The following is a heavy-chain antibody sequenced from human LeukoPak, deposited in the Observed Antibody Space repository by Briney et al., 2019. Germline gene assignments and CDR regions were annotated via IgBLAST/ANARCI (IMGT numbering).Heavy chain of an antibody. CDR3: ARDLAFSSSPYYFDY. D-gene: IGHD6-13*01. CDR1: GGTFSSYA. CDR2: IIPILGIA. Sequence: SVKVSCKASGGTFSSYAISWVRQAPGQGLEWMGRIIPILGIANYAQKFQGRVTITADKSTSTAYMELSSLRSGDTAVYYCARDLAFSSSPYYFDYWGQGTLATVSS. J-gene: IGHJ4*02. V-gene: IGHV1-69*04.